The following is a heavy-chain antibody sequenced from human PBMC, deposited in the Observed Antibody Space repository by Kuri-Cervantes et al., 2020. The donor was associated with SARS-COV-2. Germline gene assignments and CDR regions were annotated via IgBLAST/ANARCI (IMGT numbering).Heavy chain of an antibody. CDR1: GGTFSSYA. CDR2: ISGYSGNT. V-gene: IGHV1-18*01. CDR3: ARGDFTAGFY. D-gene: IGHD2-15*01. J-gene: IGHJ4*02. Sequence: GESLKISCKASGGTFSSYAINWLRQAPGQGLEWMGWISGYSGNTDYAQRFQDRVILTRDTSTSTAYMELRSLRSDDTALYYCARGDFTAGFYWGQGTQVTVSS.